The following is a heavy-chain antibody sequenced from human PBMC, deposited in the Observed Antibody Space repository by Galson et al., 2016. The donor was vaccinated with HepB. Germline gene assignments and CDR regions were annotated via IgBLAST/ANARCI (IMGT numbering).Heavy chain of an antibody. CDR2: VYYTGST. D-gene: IGHD3/OR15-3a*01. V-gene: IGHV4-39*01. CDR1: GGPISSSSYY. J-gene: IGHJ4*02. CDR3: ASFFDYLLYPSDY. Sequence: SETLSLTCTVSGGPISSSSYYWGWIRQSPGKGLEWIGSVYYTGSTYYNPSLKSRVTISVDTSKNQFSLKLYSVTAADTAVYYCASFFDYLLYPSDYWGQGTLVTVSS.